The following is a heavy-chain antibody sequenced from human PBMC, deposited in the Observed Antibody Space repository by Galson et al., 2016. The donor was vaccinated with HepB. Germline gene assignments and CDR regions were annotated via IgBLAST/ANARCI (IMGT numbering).Heavy chain of an antibody. CDR2: IIPVLGKS. D-gene: IGHD1-26*01. V-gene: IGHV1-69*10. CDR3: ARDRGGSLLYYYYYGMDV. J-gene: IGHJ6*02. Sequence: SVKVSCKASGDTTSSHAISWVRQAPGGGLERMGGIIPVLGKSSYAQKFQGRLTITADESTGTVYMELRSLRSEDSALYYCARDRGGSLLYYYYYGMDVWGQGTAVTVSS. CDR1: GDTTSSHA.